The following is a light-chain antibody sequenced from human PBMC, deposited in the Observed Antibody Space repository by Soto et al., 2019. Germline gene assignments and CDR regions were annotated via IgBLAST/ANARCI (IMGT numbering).Light chain of an antibody. J-gene: IGKJ4*01. Sequence: EIVLTQSPGTLSLSPGERATLSCRTSQSVSNNYLAWYQQKPGQAPRLLIYGASSRATGIPDRFSGSGSGTEFSLSISSLQSEDFAVYYCQQYNNWPRALTFGGGTKVDIK. V-gene: IGKV3D-15*01. CDR2: GAS. CDR1: QSVSNN. CDR3: QQYNNWPRALT.